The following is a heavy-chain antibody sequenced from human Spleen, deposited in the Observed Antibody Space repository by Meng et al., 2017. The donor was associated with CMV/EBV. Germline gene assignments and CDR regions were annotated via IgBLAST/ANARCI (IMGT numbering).Heavy chain of an antibody. V-gene: IGHV4-31*03. D-gene: IGHD2-2*01. CDR1: GHSIISGGYY. J-gene: IGHJ4*02. Sequence: LTSTVSGHSIISGGYYWGWIRKHPGKGLEWIRYVFYSEASYYNPSLKSRITMSFDTSKNQFSLNLSSVTAADTAVYYCARGSSTSFDYWGQGTLVTVSS. CDR2: VFYSEAS. CDR3: ARGSSTSFDY.